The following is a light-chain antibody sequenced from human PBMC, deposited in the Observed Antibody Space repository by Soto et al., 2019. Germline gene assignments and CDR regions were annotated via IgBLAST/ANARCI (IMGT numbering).Light chain of an antibody. CDR2: AAS. CDR3: QQYNSYPYS. CDR1: QDISDS. J-gene: IGKJ2*01. V-gene: IGKV1-16*02. Sequence: DIQMTQSPSSLSASVGDRVTITCRASQDISDSLAWFQQKPGKAPKSLIYAASSLQSGVSSKFSGSGSGTDFTLTISSLQPDDFATYYCQQYNSYPYSFGQGTNLEIK.